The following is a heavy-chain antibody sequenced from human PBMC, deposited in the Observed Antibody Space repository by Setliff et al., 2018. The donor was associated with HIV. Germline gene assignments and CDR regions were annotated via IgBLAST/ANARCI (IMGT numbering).Heavy chain of an antibody. D-gene: IGHD3-10*01. CDR3: ASEGLWFGDRGYYMDV. CDR2: IGTYNGDT. CDR1: GYTFTSSG. Sequence: ASVKVSCKASGYTFTSSGNTWVRQAPGQGLGWMGWIGTYNGDTNYAQKFQGRVTMTTDISTSTAYMELRSRRSDDTAVYYCASEGLWFGDRGYYMDVWGTGTAVTVSS. J-gene: IGHJ6*03. V-gene: IGHV1-18*01.